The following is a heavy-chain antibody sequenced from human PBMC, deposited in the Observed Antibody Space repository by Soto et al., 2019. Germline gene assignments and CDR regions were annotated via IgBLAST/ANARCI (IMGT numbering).Heavy chain of an antibody. J-gene: IGHJ4*02. CDR1: VYTFTSYG. Sequence: QVQLVQSGAEVKKPGASVKVACKASVYTFTSYGISWVRQAPGQGLEWMGWISAYNGNTNYGQKLQGRVTMTKDTTTRTAYMELRGLRSGETAVYYCARDRRWYGSGSYFWASVSDYFDYWGQGTLVTVSS. V-gene: IGHV1-18*04. CDR2: ISAYNGNT. CDR3: ARDRRWYGSGSYFWASVSDYFDY. D-gene: IGHD3-10*01.